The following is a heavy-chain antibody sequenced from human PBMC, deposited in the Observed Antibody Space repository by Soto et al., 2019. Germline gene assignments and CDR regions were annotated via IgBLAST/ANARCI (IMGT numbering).Heavy chain of an antibody. CDR3: AKGYVSGSVDY. V-gene: IGHV3-30*18. J-gene: IGHJ4*02. CDR2: VSYDGSKT. D-gene: IGHD3-10*01. CDR1: GFTFSSFD. Sequence: GGSLRLSCAASGFTFSSFDMQWVRQAPGKGLEWVAIVSYDGSKTNYEDSVKGRFTISRDNSKNTLYMQMSSLRDEDTAVYYCAKGYVSGSVDYWGQGTLVTV.